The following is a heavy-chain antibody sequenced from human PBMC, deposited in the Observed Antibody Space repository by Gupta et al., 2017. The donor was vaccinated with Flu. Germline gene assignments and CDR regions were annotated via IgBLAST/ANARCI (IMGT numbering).Heavy chain of an antibody. CDR2: KWYDGSNK. CDR1: GFTFSRHA. J-gene: IGHJ3*02. Sequence: QVQLVESGGGVVQPGRSLRLSSGASGFTFSRHAMQWVRQAPGKGLEWVAVKWYDGSNKYYADSLKGRFTISRDNSKNTLYLQMNRLRAEDTAGYYCARARTPGGYSDGTTQDAFEIWGQGTMVTVSS. CDR3: ARARTPGGYSDGTTQDAFEI. D-gene: IGHD5-18*01. V-gene: IGHV3-33*01.